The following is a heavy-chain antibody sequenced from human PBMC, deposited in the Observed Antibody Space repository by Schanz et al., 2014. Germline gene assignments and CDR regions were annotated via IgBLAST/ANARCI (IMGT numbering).Heavy chain of an antibody. J-gene: IGHJ6*02. CDR3: AKHLYQYNYYGMDV. V-gene: IGHV3-23*04. D-gene: IGHD2-2*02. Sequence: EIHLVESGGGLVMPGGSLRLSCAASGFTFNGAYMTWVRQAPGKGLEWVSTISGSGGSTYYADSVKGRFTISRDNSKNTLSLQLNSLRADDTAVYYCAKHLYQYNYYGMDVWGQGTTVTVSS. CDR1: GFTFNGAY. CDR2: ISGSGGST.